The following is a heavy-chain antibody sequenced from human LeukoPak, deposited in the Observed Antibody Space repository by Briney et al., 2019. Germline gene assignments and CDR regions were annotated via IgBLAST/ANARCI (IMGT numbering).Heavy chain of an antibody. CDR3: ARDEYSSSWYDY. V-gene: IGHV3-33*01. Sequence: PGRSLRLSCAASGFTFSSYGMHWVRQAPGDGLEWVAVIWYDGSNKYYADSVKGRFTISRDNSKNTLYLQMNSLRADDTAVYYCARDEYSSSWYDYWGQGTLVTVSS. CDR1: GFTFSSYG. CDR2: IWYDGSNK. J-gene: IGHJ4*02. D-gene: IGHD6-13*01.